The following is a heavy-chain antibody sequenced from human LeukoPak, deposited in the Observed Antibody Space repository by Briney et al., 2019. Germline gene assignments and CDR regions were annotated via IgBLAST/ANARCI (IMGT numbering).Heavy chain of an antibody. J-gene: IGHJ4*02. V-gene: IGHV3-30*02. CDR2: IRSDGSNK. CDR1: GFSFSSYG. Sequence: GGSLRLSCAGSGFSFSSYGMHWVRQAPGKGLEWMAFIRSDGSNKYYADSVKGRFTISRDNSKNTLYLQMNSLRDEDTAVYYCARDWFHTIDYWGQGSLVTVSS. CDR3: ARDWFHTIDY. D-gene: IGHD3-10*01.